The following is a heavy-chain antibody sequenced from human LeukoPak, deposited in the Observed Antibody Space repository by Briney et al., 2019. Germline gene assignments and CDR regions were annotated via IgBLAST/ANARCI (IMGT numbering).Heavy chain of an antibody. CDR1: GYTFSSYG. CDR3: AGSMVATSHWYFDL. D-gene: IGHD5-12*01. CDR2: ISAYNGDT. J-gene: IGHJ2*01. V-gene: IGHV1-18*01. Sequence: GASVKVACKASGYTFSSYGISWVRLAPGQGLEWMGWISAYNGDTNYAQKLQDRLTMSTDTSTRTAYMELRSLRSEDTAVYYCAGSMVATSHWYFDLWGRGTLVTVSS.